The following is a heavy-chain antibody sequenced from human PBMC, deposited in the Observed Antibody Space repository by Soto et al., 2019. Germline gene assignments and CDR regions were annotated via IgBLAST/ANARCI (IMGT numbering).Heavy chain of an antibody. J-gene: IGHJ6*02. V-gene: IGHV1-3*01. D-gene: IGHD2-2*01. CDR1: GYSFSGYG. CDR2: ISAGNGIT. CDR3: ARGSSSWSLGTGAYYGMDV. Sequence: QVQLVQSGAEVKQPGASVKVYCKASGYSFSGYGIHWVRQAPGQRPEWMGWISAGNGITKFSQQFQGRVAAIRDIAASTAYMELRSLTSEDTAVYYCARGSSSWSLGTGAYYGMDVWGQGTTVFVSS.